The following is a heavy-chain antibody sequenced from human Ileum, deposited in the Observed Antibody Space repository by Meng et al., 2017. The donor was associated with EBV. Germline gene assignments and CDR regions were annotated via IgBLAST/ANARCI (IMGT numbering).Heavy chain of an antibody. V-gene: IGHV4-30-4*01. D-gene: IGHD3-22*01. CDR1: GGSISSGGYY. CDR2: IYKSVST. J-gene: IGHJ4*02. Sequence: QGQWQESGPGLGKPSQPLSLTCAVSGGSISSGGYYWSWIRQPPGKGLEWIGYIYKSVSTYYNPSLTSRVTISVDTSKNQFFLKLGSVTAADTGVYYCARGGDTSGYSLDYWGQGILVTVSS. CDR3: ARGGDTSGYSLDY.